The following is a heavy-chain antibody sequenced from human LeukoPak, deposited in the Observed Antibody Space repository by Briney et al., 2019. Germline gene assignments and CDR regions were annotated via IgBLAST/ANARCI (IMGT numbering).Heavy chain of an antibody. D-gene: IGHD4-17*01. CDR2: ISGSGGGT. CDR1: GITLSNYA. J-gene: IGHJ4*02. Sequence: GGSLRLSCAVSGITLSNYAMSWVRQAPGKGLEWVAGISGSGGGTNYADSVKGRFTISRDNSKNTLYLQMNSLRAEDTAVYYCAKEVTNYFDYWGQGTLVTVSS. V-gene: IGHV3-23*01. CDR3: AKEVTNYFDY.